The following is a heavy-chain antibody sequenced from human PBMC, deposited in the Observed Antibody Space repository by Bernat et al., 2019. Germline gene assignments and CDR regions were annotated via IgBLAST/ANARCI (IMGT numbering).Heavy chain of an antibody. CDR2: IGVSGAST. V-gene: IGHV3-23*04. CDR3: VVPTVIFLDG. Sequence: EVQLVESGGGLVRPGGSLRLSCADSGFTFSTYAMSWVRQAPGKGLGGVSAIGVSGASTHYAASVKGRFTLSSDNSENTLYLHMDALRAEDTATYCCVVPTVIFLDGWGQGTLVTVSS. D-gene: IGHD2-2*01. CDR1: GFTFSTYA. J-gene: IGHJ4*02.